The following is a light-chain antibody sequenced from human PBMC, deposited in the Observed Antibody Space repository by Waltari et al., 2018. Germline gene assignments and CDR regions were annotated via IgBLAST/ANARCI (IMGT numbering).Light chain of an antibody. V-gene: IGKV3-20*01. J-gene: IGKJ2*01. CDR1: QIVGSGY. Sequence: EIVLTQSPETLSLSLGERATLSCRASQIVGSGYLAWYKQIPGQSPRRLLYGASIRATGVPNRRTGSVSATDFTLTINSLEPDDFAMYYCHQYGNSPYTFGQGTNLQIK. CDR2: GAS. CDR3: HQYGNSPYT.